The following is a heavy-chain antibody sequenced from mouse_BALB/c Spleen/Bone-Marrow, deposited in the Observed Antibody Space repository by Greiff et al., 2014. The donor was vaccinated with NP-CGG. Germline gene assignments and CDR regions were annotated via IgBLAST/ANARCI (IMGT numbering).Heavy chain of an antibody. D-gene: IGHD2-2*01. CDR1: GFSLTTYV. Sequence: QVQLQQSGPGLVKPSQSQSITCTVSGFSLTTYVLHWVRQSPGKGLEWLGVIWSGGGTDYNAAFISRLIITKDNSKSQVFFKMNSLQTNDTAMYYCARGGYTGYFDVWGAGTTVTVSS. V-gene: IGHV2-2*02. J-gene: IGHJ1*01. CDR2: IWSGGGT. CDR3: ARGGYTGYFDV.